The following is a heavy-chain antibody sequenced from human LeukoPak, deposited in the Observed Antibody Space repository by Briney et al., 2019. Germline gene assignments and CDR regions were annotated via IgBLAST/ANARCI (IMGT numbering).Heavy chain of an antibody. CDR2: IHPNDGGT. CDR3: ARGDIDH. Sequence: GASVKVSCKXSGYTFNIYYVQWVRQAPGQGLEWMGVIHPNDGGTTYAQKFQGRIIMTSDTSTSTIYMELSSLKSDDTAVYYCARGDIDHWGQGTLVTVSS. CDR1: GYTFNIYY. D-gene: IGHD2-15*01. V-gene: IGHV1-46*02. J-gene: IGHJ5*02.